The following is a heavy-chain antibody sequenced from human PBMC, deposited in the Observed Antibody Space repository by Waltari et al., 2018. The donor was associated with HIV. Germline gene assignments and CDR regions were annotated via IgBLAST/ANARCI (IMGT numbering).Heavy chain of an antibody. J-gene: IGHJ4*02. Sequence: QVQLVESGGGVVQPGRSLRPSCAASGFTFSNYAMHWVRQAPGKGLGWWAVIAYDGSNKYYAGSVKGRFTISRDNSKDTLYLQMNSLRAEDTAVYYCARDPQYCSSTSCSYYFDYWGQGTLVTVSS. V-gene: IGHV3-30-3*01. CDR1: GFTFSNYA. D-gene: IGHD2-2*01. CDR2: IAYDGSNK. CDR3: ARDPQYCSSTSCSYYFDY.